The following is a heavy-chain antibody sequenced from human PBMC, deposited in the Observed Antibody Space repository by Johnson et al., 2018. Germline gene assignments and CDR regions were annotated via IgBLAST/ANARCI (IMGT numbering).Heavy chain of an antibody. J-gene: IGHJ3*02. CDR3: AREGLGAFDI. D-gene: IGHD6-19*01. Sequence: EVQLVESGGGLVQPGRSLRLSCAASGFTFDDYAMHWVRQAPGRGLEWVSGLSWNSGSIAYADSVEGRFTISRDNAKSSLYLQMNSLRAEDTAVYYCAREGLGAFDIWGQGTMVTVSS. CDR2: LSWNSGSI. V-gene: IGHV3-9*01. CDR1: GFTFDDYA.